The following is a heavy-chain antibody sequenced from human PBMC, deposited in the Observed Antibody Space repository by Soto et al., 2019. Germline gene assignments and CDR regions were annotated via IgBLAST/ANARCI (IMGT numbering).Heavy chain of an antibody. CDR3: ERRGTYCGTYTCRSAH. CDR1: GYGLAYYL. D-gene: IGHD2-21*01. Sequence: GESLKIACKGCGYGLAYYLVVFVLQMPGRGLEWMGIIYPGDSDTRYSASFQGQVTISADKSISATFLQWSSLKASDTAMYYCERRGTYCGTYTCRSAHSGNGTPVT. CDR2: IYPGDSDT. J-gene: IGHJ1*01. V-gene: IGHV5-51*01.